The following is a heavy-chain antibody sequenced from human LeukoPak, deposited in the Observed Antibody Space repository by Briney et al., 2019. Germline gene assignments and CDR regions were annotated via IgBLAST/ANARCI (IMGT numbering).Heavy chain of an antibody. J-gene: IGHJ4*02. CDR3: ARSVVVVPAAPASFDY. CDR2: IYYSGST. D-gene: IGHD2-2*01. V-gene: IGHV4-59*01. Sequence: PSETLSLTCSVSGGSISSYYWSWIRQPPGKGLEWIGYIYYSGSTNYNPSLKSRVTISVDTSKNQFSLKLSSVTAADTAVYYCARSVVVVPAAPASFDYWGQGTLVTVSS. CDR1: GGSISSYY.